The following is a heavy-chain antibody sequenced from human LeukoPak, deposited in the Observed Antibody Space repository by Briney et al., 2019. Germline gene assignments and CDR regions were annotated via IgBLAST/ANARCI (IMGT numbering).Heavy chain of an antibody. CDR2: IYYSGGT. CDR1: GGSISSSSYY. CDR3: TRVTTVAGSDYFDY. V-gene: IGHV4-39*02. J-gene: IGHJ4*02. D-gene: IGHD6-19*01. Sequence: PSETLSLTCTVSGGSISSSSYYWGWIRQPPGKGLEWIGSIYYSGGTYYNPSLKSRVTISVDTSKNHFSLKLSSVTAADTAVYYCTRVTTVAGSDYFDYWGQGTPVTVSS.